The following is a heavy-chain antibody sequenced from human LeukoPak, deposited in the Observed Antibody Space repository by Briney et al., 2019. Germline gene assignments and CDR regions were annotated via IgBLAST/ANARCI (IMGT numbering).Heavy chain of an antibody. CDR3: TTSLGY. V-gene: IGHV3-15*01. J-gene: IGHJ4*02. CDR1: GFTFSKVW. Sequence: GGPLRLSCAASGFTFSKVWMTWVRRAPGKGLEWVGRIKSKSDGGTTDYAAPVKGRFTISRDDSKNTLYVQVNSLKTEDTAVYYCTTSLGYWGQGTLVTVSS. CDR2: IKSKSDGGTT. D-gene: IGHD3-16*01.